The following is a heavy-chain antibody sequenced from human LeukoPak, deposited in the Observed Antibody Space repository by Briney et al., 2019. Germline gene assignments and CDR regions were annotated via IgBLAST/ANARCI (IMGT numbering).Heavy chain of an antibody. CDR2: IKQDGSEK. J-gene: IGHJ6*03. V-gene: IGHV3-7*01. CDR3: ARVRITGTTNYYYYMDV. D-gene: IGHD1-7*01. Sequence: PGGSLRLSCAASGFTFSSYAMSWVRQAPGKGLEWVANIKQDGSEKYYVDSVKGRFTISRDNAKNSLYLQMNSLRAEDTAVYYCARVRITGTTNYYYYMDVWGKGTTVTVSS. CDR1: GFTFSSYA.